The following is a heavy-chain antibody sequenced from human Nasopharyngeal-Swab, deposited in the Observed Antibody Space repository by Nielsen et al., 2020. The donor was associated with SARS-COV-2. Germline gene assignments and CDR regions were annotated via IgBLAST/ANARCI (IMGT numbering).Heavy chain of an antibody. V-gene: IGHV3-11*04. CDR1: GFTFSDYY. J-gene: IGHJ6*02. Sequence: GESLKISCAASGFTFSDYYMSWIRQAPGKGLEWVSYISSSGSTIYYADSVKGRFTISRDNAKNSLYLQMNSLRAEDTAVYYCASLFLSVGAFDYYYGMDVWGQGTTVTVSS. CDR3: ASLFLSVGAFDYYYGMDV. D-gene: IGHD1-26*01. CDR2: ISSSGSTI.